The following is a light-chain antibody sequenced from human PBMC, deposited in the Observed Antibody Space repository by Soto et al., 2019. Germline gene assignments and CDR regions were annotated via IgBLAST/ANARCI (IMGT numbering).Light chain of an antibody. J-gene: IGKJ1*01. V-gene: IGKV1-27*01. CDR3: QRYNTVPWA. CDR1: LAISNY. Sequence: DIQMTQSPSSLSAFVGDRVTITCRASLAISNYLAWYQQRPGKLPKPLIYGASTLQSGVPSRFAGSGSGTEFSLTITSLQPEDVATYYCQRYNTVPWAFGQGTKVEIK. CDR2: GAS.